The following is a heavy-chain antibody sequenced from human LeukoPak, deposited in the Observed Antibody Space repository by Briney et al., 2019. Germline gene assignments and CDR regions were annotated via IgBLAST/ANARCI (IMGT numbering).Heavy chain of an antibody. CDR3: ARGTGYSVYYYMDV. V-gene: IGHV1-18*01. CDR1: GYTFTSYG. J-gene: IGHJ6*03. Sequence: ASVKVSCKASGYTFTSYGISWVRQAPGQGLEWMGWISAYNGYTNHAQKVQGRGTMTTDTSTSTAYMELRSLRSDDTAVYYCARGTGYSVYYYMDVWGKGTTVTVSS. D-gene: IGHD5/OR15-5a*01. CDR2: ISAYNGYT.